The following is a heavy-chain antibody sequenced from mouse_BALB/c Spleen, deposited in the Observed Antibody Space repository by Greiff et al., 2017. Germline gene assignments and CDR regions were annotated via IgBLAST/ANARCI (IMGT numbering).Heavy chain of an antibody. CDR2: INPGSGGT. V-gene: IGHV1-54*01. CDR1: GYAFTNYL. D-gene: IGHD2-4*01. J-gene: IGHJ4*01. CDR3: ARPNYDGRAMDY. Sequence: QVQLQQSGAELVRPGTSVKVSCKASGYAFTNYLIEWVKQRPGQGLEWIGVINPGSGGTNYNEKFKGKATLTADKSSSTAYMQLSSLTSDDSAVYFCARPNYDGRAMDYWGQGTSVTVSS.